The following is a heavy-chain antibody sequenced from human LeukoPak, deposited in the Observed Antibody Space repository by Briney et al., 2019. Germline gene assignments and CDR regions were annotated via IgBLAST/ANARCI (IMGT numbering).Heavy chain of an antibody. CDR2: ISGSGGST. CDR3: AKDLGGSGYYYGMDV. J-gene: IGHJ6*02. Sequence: GGSLRLSCAASGFTFSSYAMSWVRQAPGKGLEWVSAISGSGGSTYYADSVKGRFTISRDNSKNTLYLQMNSLRAEDKAVYYCAKDLGGSGYYYGMDVWGQGTTVTVSS. D-gene: IGHD1-26*01. V-gene: IGHV3-23*01. CDR1: GFTFSSYA.